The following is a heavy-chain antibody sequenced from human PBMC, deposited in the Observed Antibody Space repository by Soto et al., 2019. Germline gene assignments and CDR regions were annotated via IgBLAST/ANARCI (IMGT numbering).Heavy chain of an antibody. Sequence: QLQLQESGPGLVKPSETLSLTCTVSGGSISSSSYYWGWIRQPPGKGLEWIGSIYYSGSTYYNPSLKSRVTISVDTSKNQFSLKLSSVTAADTAVYYCARSSNYPTETYFDIWGQGTMVTVSS. CDR3: ARSSNYPTETYFDI. CDR1: GGSISSSSYY. V-gene: IGHV4-39*01. D-gene: IGHD4-4*01. J-gene: IGHJ3*02. CDR2: IYYSGST.